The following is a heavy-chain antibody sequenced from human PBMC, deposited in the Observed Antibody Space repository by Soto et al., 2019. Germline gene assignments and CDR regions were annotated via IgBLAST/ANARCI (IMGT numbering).Heavy chain of an antibody. V-gene: IGHV3-48*04. CDR2: ITSGSSSI. J-gene: IGHJ6*02. CDR3: ARYDSSGYYWPYYYYGMDV. CDR1: GFTFSTYN. Sequence: GGSLRLSCAASGFTFSTYNMNWVRQAPGKGLEWVSYITSGSSSIYSADSVKGRFTISRDNAKNSLYLQMNSLRAEDTAVYYCARYDSSGYYWPYYYYGMDVWGQGTTVTVSS. D-gene: IGHD3-22*01.